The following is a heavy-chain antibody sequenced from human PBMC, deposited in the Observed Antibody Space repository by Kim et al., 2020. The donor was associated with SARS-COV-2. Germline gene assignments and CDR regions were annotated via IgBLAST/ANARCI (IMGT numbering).Heavy chain of an antibody. J-gene: IGHJ4*02. CDR3: ARGGRRGEIDY. D-gene: IGHD3-10*01. CDR1: GFTVSSNY. Sequence: GGSLRLSCAASGFTVSSNYMSWVRQAPGKGLEWVAVIYSDGSTDYADSVKGRFTSSSNNSKNTKYLHKNSLSAEDTAVYYCARGGRRGEIDYWGQGTLVTVSS. V-gene: IGHV3-66*02. CDR2: IYSDGST.